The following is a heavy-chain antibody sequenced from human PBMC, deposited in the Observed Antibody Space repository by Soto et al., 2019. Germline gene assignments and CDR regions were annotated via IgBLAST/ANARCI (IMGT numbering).Heavy chain of an antibody. Sequence: WASVKVSCKASGGTFSSYAISWVRQAPGQGLEWMGGIIPIFGTANYAQKFQGRVTITADESTSTAYMELSSLRSEDTAVYYCARDQMAYYYGSGGRNWFDPWGQGTLVTVSS. CDR2: IIPIFGTA. CDR1: GGTFSSYA. CDR3: ARDQMAYYYGSGGRNWFDP. J-gene: IGHJ5*02. D-gene: IGHD3-10*01. V-gene: IGHV1-69*13.